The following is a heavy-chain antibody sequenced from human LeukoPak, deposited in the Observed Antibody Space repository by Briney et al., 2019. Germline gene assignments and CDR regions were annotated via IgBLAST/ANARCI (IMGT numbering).Heavy chain of an antibody. J-gene: IGHJ4*02. Sequence: PGGSLRLSCAASGFTFSSYSMNWVRQAPGKGLEWVSAISGSGGSTYYADSVKGRFTISRDNSKNTLYLQMNSLRAEDTAVYYCAKVAVHGYSYGFDYWGQGTLVTVSS. V-gene: IGHV3-23*01. CDR1: GFTFSSYS. CDR3: AKVAVHGYSYGFDY. CDR2: ISGSGGST. D-gene: IGHD5-18*01.